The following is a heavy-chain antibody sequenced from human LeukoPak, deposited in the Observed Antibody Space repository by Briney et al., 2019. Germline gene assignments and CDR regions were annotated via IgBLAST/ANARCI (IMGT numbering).Heavy chain of an antibody. J-gene: IGHJ6*03. CDR1: GFTVSSNY. CDR3: AKIIVVVPAAPRTPYYYYMDV. Sequence: GGSLRLSCAASGFTVSSNYMSWVRQAPGKGLEWVSAISGSGGSTYYADSVKGRFTISRDNSKNTLYLQMNSLRAEDTAVYYCAKIIVVVPAAPRTPYYYYMDVWGKGTTVTVSS. V-gene: IGHV3-23*01. CDR2: ISGSGGST. D-gene: IGHD2-2*01.